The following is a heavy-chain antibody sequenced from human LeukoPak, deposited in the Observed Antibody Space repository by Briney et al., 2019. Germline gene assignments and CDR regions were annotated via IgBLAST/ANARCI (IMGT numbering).Heavy chain of an antibody. CDR1: GYSFSSNSDA. Sequence: SHTLSLTCSFSGYSFSSNSDAWNWIRQSPSRGLEWVGRIYYRSKWYNDYAVSVKSRITINPDTSKNQFSLQLNSVTPEDTAVYYCARAGAAAMGGWFDPWGQGTLVTVSS. CDR3: ARAGAAAMGGWFDP. D-gene: IGHD2-2*01. CDR2: IYYRSKWYN. V-gene: IGHV6-1*01. J-gene: IGHJ5*02.